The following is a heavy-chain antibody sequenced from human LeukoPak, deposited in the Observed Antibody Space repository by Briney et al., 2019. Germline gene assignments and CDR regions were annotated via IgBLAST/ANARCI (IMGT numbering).Heavy chain of an antibody. CDR1: GFTFSNYA. Sequence: GGSLRLSCAASGFTFSNYAMSWVRQAPGKGLEWVSSISGAGGTTLYADSVKGRFTISRDNSKNAVYLQMNTLRAEDTAIYYCVRGGSSSAFYWGQGTLVTASS. CDR2: ISGAGGTT. J-gene: IGHJ4*02. V-gene: IGHV3-23*01. D-gene: IGHD2-2*01. CDR3: VRGGSSSAFY.